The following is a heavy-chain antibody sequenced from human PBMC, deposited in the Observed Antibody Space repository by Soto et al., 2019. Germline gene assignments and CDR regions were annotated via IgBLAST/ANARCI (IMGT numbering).Heavy chain of an antibody. CDR1: GDSITTNTYY. CDR2: VYLGGTT. CDR3: ARHNQYFRSSLDM. V-gene: IGHV4-39*01. J-gene: IGHJ3*02. Sequence: NPSETRSRTCAVSGDSITTNTYYWDWIRQSPGKGPEWIGSVYLGGTTYYNPSLKSRVTISLDTSKGQFALRLSSVTPADSAVYSCARHNQYFRSSLDMWGLGTMVTVSS. D-gene: IGHD2-2*01.